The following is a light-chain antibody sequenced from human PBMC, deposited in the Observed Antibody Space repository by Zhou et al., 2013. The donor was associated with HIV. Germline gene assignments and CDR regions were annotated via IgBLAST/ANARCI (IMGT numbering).Light chain of an antibody. CDR2: GAS. CDR1: QSLSSNY. V-gene: IGKV3-15*01. Sequence: EIVLTQSPGTLSLSPGERATLSCRASQSLSSNYLAWYQQKPGQAPRLLIYGASIRATGVPDRFSGSGSGTDFTLTIGSLQSEDFAVYYCQEYNNWPLFGPGTKVEI. J-gene: IGKJ1*01. CDR3: QEYNNWPL.